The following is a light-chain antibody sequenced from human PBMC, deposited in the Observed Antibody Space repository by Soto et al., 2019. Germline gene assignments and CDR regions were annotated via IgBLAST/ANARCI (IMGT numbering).Light chain of an antibody. CDR3: QQYNNGPPIT. CDR2: GAS. Sequence: IVMTQSPATLSVYLGDRATLSCRASQSINSNLAWYQQKPGQSPRLLIYGASTRATGIPARFSGSGSGTEFTLTISSLQSEDFAVYYCQQYNNGPPITFGQGTRLEI. CDR1: QSINSN. V-gene: IGKV3-15*01. J-gene: IGKJ5*01.